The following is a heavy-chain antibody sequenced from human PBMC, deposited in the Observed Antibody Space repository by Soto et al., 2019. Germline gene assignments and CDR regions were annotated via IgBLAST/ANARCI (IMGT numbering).Heavy chain of an antibody. CDR3: ARDGWQRVQHLQH. CDR1: GYSFTDYG. CDR2: ISAYNDKT. V-gene: IGHV1-18*01. D-gene: IGHD1-1*01. J-gene: IGHJ1*01. Sequence: QVQLVQSGAEVKKPGASVKVSCKTSGYSFTDYGITWVRQAPVQGLEWMGWISAYNDKTNYAQKFQGRVTMTTAASTTTAYMELRNLRPDDTAVYYCARDGWQRVQHLQHWGQGTLVSVSS.